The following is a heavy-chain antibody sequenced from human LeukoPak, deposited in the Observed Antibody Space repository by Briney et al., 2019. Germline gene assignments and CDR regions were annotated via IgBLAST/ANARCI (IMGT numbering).Heavy chain of an antibody. CDR2: INHSGST. V-gene: IGHV4-34*01. CDR1: GGSFSGYY. Sequence: SETLSLTCAVYGGSFSGYYWSWIRQPPGKGLEWIGEINHSGSTNYNPSLKSRVTISVDTSKNQFSLKLSSVTAADTAVYYCARGSTYYYDSSGYRKTLRFDYWGQGTLVTVS. J-gene: IGHJ4*02. D-gene: IGHD3-22*01. CDR3: ARGSTYYYDSSGYRKTLRFDY.